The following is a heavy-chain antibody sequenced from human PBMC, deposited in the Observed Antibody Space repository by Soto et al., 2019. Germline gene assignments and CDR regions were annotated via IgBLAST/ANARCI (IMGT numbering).Heavy chain of an antibody. J-gene: IGHJ6*03. D-gene: IGHD2-15*01. CDR1: GGSISSGGYY. Sequence: QVQLQESGPGLVKPSQTLSLTCTVSGGSISSGGYYWSWIRQHPGKGLEWIGYIYYSGSTYYNPSLQSRVTISVDTSKNQFSLKLSSVTAADTAVYYCASGGGGDCSGGSCYSYYYYYYYMDVWGKGTTVTVSS. CDR2: IYYSGST. V-gene: IGHV4-31*03. CDR3: ASGGGGDCSGGSCYSYYYYYYYMDV.